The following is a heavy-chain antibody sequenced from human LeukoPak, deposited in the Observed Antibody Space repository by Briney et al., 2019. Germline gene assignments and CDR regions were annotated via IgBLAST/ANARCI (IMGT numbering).Heavy chain of an antibody. CDR3: ARENTGSYREFDY. J-gene: IGHJ4*02. V-gene: IGHV4-4*07. CDR1: GGSISSYY. CDR2: IYSGGST. D-gene: IGHD1-26*01. Sequence: PSETLSLTCTVSGGSISSYYGSWIRQPAGKGLEWIGRIYSGGSTNYNPSLKSRVTMSVDLSNNQFSLKLSSVTAADTAVFYCARENTGSYREFDYWGQGTLATVSS.